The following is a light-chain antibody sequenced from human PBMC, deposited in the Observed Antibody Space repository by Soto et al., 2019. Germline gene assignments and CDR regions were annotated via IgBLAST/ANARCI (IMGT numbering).Light chain of an antibody. V-gene: IGKV1-17*03. Sequence: DLQMTQSPSAVSASIGDRVTITCRASQDIGNSLAWFQQKPGKVPERLIYAASTLQSGVPSRFSGSRSGTEFTLTISSLQPEDFASYYCLQHNNYPFTFGPGTKVD. CDR1: QDIGNS. CDR2: AAS. J-gene: IGKJ3*01. CDR3: LQHNNYPFT.